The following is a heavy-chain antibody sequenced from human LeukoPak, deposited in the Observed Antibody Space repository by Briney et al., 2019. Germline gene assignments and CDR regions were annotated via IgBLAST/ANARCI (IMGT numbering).Heavy chain of an antibody. CDR1: GFTFSTYS. V-gene: IGHV3-21*01. CDR3: ARASTIGTSFDY. D-gene: IGHD1-1*01. Sequence: GGSLRLSCAASGFTFSTYSMNWVRRAPGKGLEWVSSISSSSSYIYYADSVKGRFTISRDNAKNSLYLQMNSLRAEDTAVYYCARASTIGTSFDYWGQGTLVTVSS. J-gene: IGHJ4*02. CDR2: ISSSSSYI.